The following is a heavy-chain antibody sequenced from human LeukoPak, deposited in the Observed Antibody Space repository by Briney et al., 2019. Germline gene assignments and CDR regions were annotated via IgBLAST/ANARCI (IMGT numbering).Heavy chain of an antibody. CDR2: ISYDGSNK. CDR3: ARDGTTAPSFYYYYMDV. V-gene: IGHV3-30-3*01. Sequence: GRSLRLSSAASGFTFSSYAMHWVRQAPGKGLEWVAVISYDGSNKYYADSVKGRFTISRDNSKNTLYLQMNSPRAEDTAVYYCARDGTTAPSFYYYYMDVWGKGTTVTVSS. D-gene: IGHD4-11*01. CDR1: GFTFSSYA. J-gene: IGHJ6*03.